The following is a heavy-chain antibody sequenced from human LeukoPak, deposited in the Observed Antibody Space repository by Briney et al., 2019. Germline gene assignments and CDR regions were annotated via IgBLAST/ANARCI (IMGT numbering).Heavy chain of an antibody. V-gene: IGHV3-15*01. CDR2: IKSKTDGGKT. Sequence: GGSLRLSCAASGITFSNAWMSWVRQAPGKGLEWVGLIKSKTDGGKTEYAAPVQGRFTISSDDSINTLFLQMNSLTTEDTAVYYCTTGYGAGWYSKTGDFWGQGTLVTVSP. CDR3: TTGYGAGWYSKTGDF. J-gene: IGHJ4*02. CDR1: GITFSNAW. D-gene: IGHD6-19*01.